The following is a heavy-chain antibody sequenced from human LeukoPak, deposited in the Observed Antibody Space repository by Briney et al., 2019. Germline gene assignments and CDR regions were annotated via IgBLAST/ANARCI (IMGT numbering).Heavy chain of an antibody. CDR3: ANSANYYDSSGYSWPQEVSYYFDY. CDR2: INHSGST. J-gene: IGHJ4*02. V-gene: IGHV4-34*01. D-gene: IGHD3-22*01. Sequence: SETLSLTCAVYGGSFSGYYWSWIRQPPGKGLEWIGEINHSGSTNYNPSLKSRVTISVDTSKNQFSLKLSSVTAADTAVYYCANSANYYDSSGYSWPQEVSYYFDYWGQGTLVTVSS. CDR1: GGSFSGYY.